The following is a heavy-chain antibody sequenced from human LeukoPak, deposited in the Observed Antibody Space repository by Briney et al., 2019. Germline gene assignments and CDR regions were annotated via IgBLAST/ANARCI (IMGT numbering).Heavy chain of an antibody. CDR2: IYSGGST. CDR1: EFSVGSNY. V-gene: IGHV3-66*01. J-gene: IGHJ4*02. CDR3: ARGSLAWSGTFDY. Sequence: GGSLRLSCAASEFSVGSNYMTWVRQAPGKGLEWVSLIYSGGSTYYADSVKGRFTISRDNSRNTLYLQMNSLRAEDTTMYYCARGSLAWSGTFDYWGQGTLVTVSS. D-gene: IGHD3-3*01.